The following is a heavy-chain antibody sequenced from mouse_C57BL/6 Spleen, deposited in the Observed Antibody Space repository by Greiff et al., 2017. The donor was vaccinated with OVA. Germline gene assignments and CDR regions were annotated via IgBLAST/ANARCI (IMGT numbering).Heavy chain of an antibody. CDR2: ISSGSSTI. CDR1: GFTFSDYG. J-gene: IGHJ4*01. CDR3: ARPGYGNYEGYYYAMDY. Sequence: EVMLVESGGGLVKPGGSLKLSCAASGFTFSDYGMHWVRQAPEKGLEWVAYISSGSSTIYYADTVKGRFTISRDNAKNTLFLQMTSLRSEDTAMYYCARPGYGNYEGYYYAMDYWGKGTSVTVSS. D-gene: IGHD2-10*02. V-gene: IGHV5-17*01.